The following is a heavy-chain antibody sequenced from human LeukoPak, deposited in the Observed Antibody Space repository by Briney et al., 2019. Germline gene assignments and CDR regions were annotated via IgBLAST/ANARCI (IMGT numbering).Heavy chain of an antibody. CDR3: ARGSSMVRGVIITQMYNWFDP. D-gene: IGHD3-10*01. CDR2: INHSGST. CDR1: GGSISSSSYY. V-gene: IGHV4-39*07. J-gene: IGHJ5*02. Sequence: SETLSLTCTVSGGSISSSSYYWGWIRQPPGKGLEWIGEINHSGSTNYNPSLKSRVTISVDTSKNQFSLKLSSVTAADTAVYYCARGSSMVRGVIITQMYNWFDPWGQGTPVTVSS.